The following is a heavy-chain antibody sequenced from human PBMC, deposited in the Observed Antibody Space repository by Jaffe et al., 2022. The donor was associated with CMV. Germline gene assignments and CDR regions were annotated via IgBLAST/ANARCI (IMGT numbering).Heavy chain of an antibody. Sequence: QVQLQESGPGLVKPSQTLSLTCTVSGGSISSGGYYWSWIRQHPGKGLEWIGYIYYSGSTYYNPSLKSRVTISVDTSKNQFSLKLSSVTAADTAVYYCARVFRLALKRGVNWNPGWYFDYWGQGTLVTVSS. V-gene: IGHV4-31*03. CDR2: IYYSGST. CDR1: GGSISSGGYY. J-gene: IGHJ4*02. D-gene: IGHD1-1*01. CDR3: ARVFRLALKRGVNWNPGWYFDY.